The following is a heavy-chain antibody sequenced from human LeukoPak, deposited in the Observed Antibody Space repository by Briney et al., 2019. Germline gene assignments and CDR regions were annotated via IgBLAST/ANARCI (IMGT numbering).Heavy chain of an antibody. D-gene: IGHD5-24*01. Sequence: ASVKVSCKVTGYTLTELSMHWVRQAPGKGLEWMGGFDPEDGETIYAQKFQGRVTMTEDTSTDTAYMELSSVTAADTAVYYCARHLEMATIYDAFDIWGQGTMVTVSS. CDR1: GYTLTELS. CDR3: ARHLEMATIYDAFDI. J-gene: IGHJ3*02. CDR2: FDPEDGET. V-gene: IGHV1-24*01.